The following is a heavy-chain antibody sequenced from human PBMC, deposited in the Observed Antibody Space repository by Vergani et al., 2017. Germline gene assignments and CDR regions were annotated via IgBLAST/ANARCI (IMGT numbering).Heavy chain of an antibody. V-gene: IGHV3-9*01. CDR3: AKDGYYGSGGHGVGGGMDV. J-gene: IGHJ6*02. Sequence: VEAGGGLVQPGGSLRLSCTASGFTFQAFAFHWVRQVSGRGLEWVSGIDRNYGVKNGNSFEGRFSISRDNAKKAVLLQMNSLRAEDTAVYYCAKDGYYGSGGHGVGGGMDVWGQXP. CDR1: GFTFQAFA. D-gene: IGHD3-10*01. CDR2: IDRNYGVK.